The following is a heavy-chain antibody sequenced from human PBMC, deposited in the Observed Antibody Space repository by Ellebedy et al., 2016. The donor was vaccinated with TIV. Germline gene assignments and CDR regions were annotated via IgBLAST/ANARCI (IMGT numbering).Heavy chain of an antibody. V-gene: IGHV3-30*18. CDR2: ISYDGSHT. CDR3: VKPQSPGGVTSLHY. J-gene: IGHJ4*02. D-gene: IGHD5-18*01. Sequence: GESLKISCAASGFTFSTFGTHWVRQAPGKGLEWVAVISYDGSHTYYGDSVNGRFTISRDQSKKTLYLQMNSLRAEDTAVYYCVKPQSPGGVTSLHYWGQGTLLTVSS. CDR1: GFTFSTFG.